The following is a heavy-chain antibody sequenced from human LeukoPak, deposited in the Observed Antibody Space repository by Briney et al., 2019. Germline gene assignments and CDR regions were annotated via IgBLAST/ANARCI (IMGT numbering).Heavy chain of an antibody. Sequence: PGGSLRLSCAASGFTFSSYGMHWVRQAPGKGLEWVAVISYDGSNKYYADSVKGRFLISRDNAKNSLFLQMDNLRAEDTAVYYCAREVPGAMNAFDIWGQGTMVTVSS. CDR1: GFTFSSYG. V-gene: IGHV3-30*03. D-gene: IGHD2-2*01. J-gene: IGHJ3*02. CDR2: ISYDGSNK. CDR3: AREVPGAMNAFDI.